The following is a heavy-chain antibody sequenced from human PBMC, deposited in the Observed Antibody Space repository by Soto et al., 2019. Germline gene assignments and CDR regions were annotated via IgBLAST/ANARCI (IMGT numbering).Heavy chain of an antibody. CDR3: ARTIWSGYYLEGGNV. CDR1: GGSVSSGSYY. V-gene: IGHV4-61*01. D-gene: IGHD3-3*01. CDR2: IYYSGST. J-gene: IGHJ6*02. Sequence: QVQLQESGPGLVKPSETLSLTCTVSGGSVSSGSYYWSWIRQPPGKGLEWIGYIYYSGSTNYNPSLKRRVTISVDTSKNQFSLKLSSVTAADTAVYYCARTIWSGYYLEGGNVWGQGTTVTVSS.